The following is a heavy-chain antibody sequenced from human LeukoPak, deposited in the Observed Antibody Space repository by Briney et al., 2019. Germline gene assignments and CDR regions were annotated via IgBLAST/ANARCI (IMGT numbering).Heavy chain of an antibody. V-gene: IGHV1-18*01. CDR3: ARVVGITMIVVANFDY. Sequence: ASAKVSCKASGYTFTSYGISWVRQAPGQGLEWMGWISAYNGNTNYAQKLQGRVTMTTDTSTSTAYMELRSLRSDDTAVYYCARVVGITMIVVANFDYWGQGTLVTVSS. J-gene: IGHJ4*02. D-gene: IGHD3-22*01. CDR1: GYTFTSYG. CDR2: ISAYNGNT.